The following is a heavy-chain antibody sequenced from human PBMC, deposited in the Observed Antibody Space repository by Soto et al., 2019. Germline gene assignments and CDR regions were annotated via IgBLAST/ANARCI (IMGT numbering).Heavy chain of an antibody. J-gene: IGHJ4*02. Sequence: QVQLVESGGGVVQPGRSLRLSCAASGFTFSSYGMHWVRQAPGKGLEWVAVISYDGSNKYYADSVKGRFTISRDNSENRLYLQMNSRRAEDTAVYYCAKGSTAMTYFDYWGQGTLVTVSS. V-gene: IGHV3-30*18. CDR2: ISYDGSNK. CDR1: GFTFSSYG. D-gene: IGHD5-18*01. CDR3: AKGSTAMTYFDY.